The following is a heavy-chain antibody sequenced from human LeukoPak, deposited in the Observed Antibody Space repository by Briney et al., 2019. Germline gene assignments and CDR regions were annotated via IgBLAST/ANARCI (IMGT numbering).Heavy chain of an antibody. CDR1: GFTFSSYG. Sequence: GGSLRLSCAASGFTFSSYGMHWVRQAPGKGLEWVAVISYDGSNKYYADSVKGRFTNSRDNSKNTLYLQMNSLRAEDTAVYYCAKDLSSYSYGSEGDYWGQGTLVTVSS. CDR3: AKDLSSYSYGSEGDY. J-gene: IGHJ4*02. V-gene: IGHV3-30*18. CDR2: ISYDGSNK. D-gene: IGHD5-18*01.